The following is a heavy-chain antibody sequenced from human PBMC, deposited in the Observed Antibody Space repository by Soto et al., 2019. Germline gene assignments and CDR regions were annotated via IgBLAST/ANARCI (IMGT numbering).Heavy chain of an antibody. Sequence: VSGPTLVNPTQTLTLTCTFSGFSLSTSGMCVSWIRQPPGKALEWLALIDWDDDKYYSTSLKTRLTISKDTSKNQVVLTMTNMDPVDTATYYCARMGYDFWSGYDNYYYGMDVWGQGTTVTVSS. D-gene: IGHD3-3*01. CDR1: GFSLSTSGMC. J-gene: IGHJ6*02. CDR2: IDWDDDK. CDR3: ARMGYDFWSGYDNYYYGMDV. V-gene: IGHV2-70*01.